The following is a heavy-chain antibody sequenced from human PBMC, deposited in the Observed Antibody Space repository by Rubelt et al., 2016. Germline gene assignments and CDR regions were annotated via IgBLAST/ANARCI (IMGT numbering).Heavy chain of an antibody. Sequence: WLTCTVSGGSISSYYWSWIRQPPGKGLEWIGYIYYSGSTNYNPSLKSRVTISVDTSKNQFSLKLSSVTAADTAVYYCAGRPSRDAFDIWGQGTMVTVSS. CDR2: IYYSGST. J-gene: IGHJ3*02. V-gene: IGHV4-59*01. CDR1: GGSISSYY. CDR3: AGRPSRDAFDI.